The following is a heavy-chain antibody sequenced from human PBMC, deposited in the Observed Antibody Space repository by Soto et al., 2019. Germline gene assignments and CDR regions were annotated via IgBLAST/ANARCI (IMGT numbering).Heavy chain of an antibody. Sequence: QITLKESGPTLVKPTQTLTLTCNFSGFSLSTSGVGVGWIRQPPGKALEWLALIYWDEDKRYSPSLKSRLTITKDTSKNQDVLTMTNMDPVDTATYYWVHIRHGSGLFDYWGQGTLVTVSS. V-gene: IGHV2-5*02. J-gene: IGHJ4*02. CDR3: VHIRHGSGLFDY. D-gene: IGHD3-10*01. CDR2: IYWDEDK. CDR1: GFSLSTSGVG.